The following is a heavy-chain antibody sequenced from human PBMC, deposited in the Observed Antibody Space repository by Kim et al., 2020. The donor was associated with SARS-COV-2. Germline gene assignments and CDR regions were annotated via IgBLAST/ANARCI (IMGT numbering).Heavy chain of an antibody. V-gene: IGHV3-30*18. D-gene: IGHD6-19*01. CDR1: GFTLSSYG. CDR2: ISYDGSNK. Sequence: GGSLRLSCAASGFTLSSYGMHWVRQAPGKGLEWVAVISYDGSNKYYADSVKGRFTISRDNSKNTLYLQMNSLRAEDTAVYYCAKERMAVTGCDRWGRGT. J-gene: IGHJ2*01. CDR3: AKERMAVTGCDR.